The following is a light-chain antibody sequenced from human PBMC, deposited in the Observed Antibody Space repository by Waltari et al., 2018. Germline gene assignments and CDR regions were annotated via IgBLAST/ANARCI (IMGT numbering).Light chain of an antibody. V-gene: IGKV3-15*01. CDR2: GAS. Sequence: EIVMTQSPATLSVSPGERATLSCRASQPIRISLVWYQQTPGQAPTLLIYGASTRDTGVPARFSGSGSGTEFTLAISNLQSEDFAVYYCQQYENWPLTFGGGTKVEIK. CDR1: QPIRIS. CDR3: QQYENWPLT. J-gene: IGKJ4*01.